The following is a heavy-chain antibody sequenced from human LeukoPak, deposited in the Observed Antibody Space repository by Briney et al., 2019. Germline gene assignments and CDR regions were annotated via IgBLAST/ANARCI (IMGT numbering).Heavy chain of an antibody. D-gene: IGHD5-24*01. J-gene: IGHJ4*02. CDR1: GYTFTSYY. CDR2: INPNSGGT. CDR3: ARELVATINY. V-gene: IGHV1-2*06. Sequence: ASVGVSCKASGYTFTSYYMHWVRQAPGQGLEWMGRINPNSGGTNYAQKFQGRVTMTRDTSISTAYMELSRLRSDDTAVYYCARELVATINYWGQGTLVTVSS.